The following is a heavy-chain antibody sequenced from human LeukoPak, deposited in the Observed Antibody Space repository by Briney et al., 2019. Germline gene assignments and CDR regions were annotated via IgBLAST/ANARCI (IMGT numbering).Heavy chain of an antibody. D-gene: IGHD3-10*01. CDR1: GFSFSSYE. J-gene: IGHJ4*02. V-gene: IGHV3-7*01. Sequence: PGGSLRLSCAASGFSFSSYEMNWVRQAPGKGLEWVANIKQDGTEKYYVDSVMGRFTISRDNAKNSLYLQMNSLRVEDTAMYYCAKLAKYFYGSETYHFFEHWGQGTPVTASS. CDR3: AKLAKYFYGSETYHFFEH. CDR2: IKQDGTEK.